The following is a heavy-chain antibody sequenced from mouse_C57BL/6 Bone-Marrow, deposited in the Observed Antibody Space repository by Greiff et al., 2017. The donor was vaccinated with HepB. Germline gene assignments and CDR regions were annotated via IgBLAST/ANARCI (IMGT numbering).Heavy chain of an antibody. J-gene: IGHJ1*03. V-gene: IGHV1-81*01. Sequence: QVQLQQSGAELARPGASVKLSCKASGYTFTSYGISWVKQRTGQGLEWIGEIYPRSGNTYYNEKFKGKATLTEDKSSSTAYMELRSLTSEDSAVYFCARGGGLYWYFDVWGTGTTVTVSS. CDR3: ARGGGLYWYFDV. CDR1: GYTFTSYG. CDR2: IYPRSGNT.